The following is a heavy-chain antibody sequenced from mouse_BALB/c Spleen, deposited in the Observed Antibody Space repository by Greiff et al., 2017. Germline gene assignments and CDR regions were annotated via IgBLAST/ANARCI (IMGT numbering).Heavy chain of an antibody. D-gene: IGHD2-1*01. J-gene: IGHJ4*01. CDR3: TRDRGDGNFYAMDY. CDR2: ISSGGSYT. CDR1: GFTFTSYT. Sequence: EVKLLESGAGLVKPGGSLKLSCAASGFTFTSYTMSWVRQTPEKRLEWVATISSGGSYTYYPDSVKGRFTISRDNAKNTLYLQMSSLKSEDTAMYYCTRDRGDGNFYAMDYWGQGTSVTVSS. V-gene: IGHV5-6-4*01.